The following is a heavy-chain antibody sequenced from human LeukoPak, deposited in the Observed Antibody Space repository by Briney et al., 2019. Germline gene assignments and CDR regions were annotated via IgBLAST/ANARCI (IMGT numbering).Heavy chain of an antibody. CDR1: EFTFRSYA. D-gene: IGHD5-12*01. CDR3: AKDCGYYDFDS. V-gene: IGHV3-23*01. J-gene: IGHJ4*02. Sequence: GGSLRLSCAASEFTFRSYAMSWVRQAPGKGLEWVSISGSGDNTYYADSVKGRFTISRDNSKNTLYLQMDSLRVEDTAVYYCAKDCGYYDFDSWGQGTLVTVSS. CDR2: ISGSGDNT.